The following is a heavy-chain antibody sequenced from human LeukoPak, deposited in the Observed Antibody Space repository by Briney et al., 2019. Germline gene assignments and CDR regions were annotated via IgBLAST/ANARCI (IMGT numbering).Heavy chain of an antibody. V-gene: IGHV1-8*01. CDR3: ARMWFGDGCDY. J-gene: IGHJ4*02. CDR2: INPSGGNT. D-gene: IGHD3-10*01. Sequence: GASVKVTCKSAGYTFTSYDINWMRQATGQGIEWMGGINPSGGNTGYAQTVQGRFTMTRNNSISTAYMELSSLRAEDTAVYYCARMWFGDGCDYWGQGTLVTVSS. CDR1: GYTFTSYD.